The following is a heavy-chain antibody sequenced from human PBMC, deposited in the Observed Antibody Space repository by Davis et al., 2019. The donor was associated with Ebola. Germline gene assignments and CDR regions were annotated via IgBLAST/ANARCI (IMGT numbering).Heavy chain of an antibody. CDR2: IYSGGST. V-gene: IGHV3-53*01. Sequence: GGSLRLSCAASGFTVSSNYMSWVRQAPGKGLEWVSVIYSGGSTYYADSVKGRFTISRDNSKNTLYLQMNSLRAEDTAVYYCAKMGLNWGISYYYYMDVWGKGTTVTVSS. CDR3: AKMGLNWGISYYYYMDV. CDR1: GFTVSSNY. J-gene: IGHJ6*03. D-gene: IGHD7-27*01.